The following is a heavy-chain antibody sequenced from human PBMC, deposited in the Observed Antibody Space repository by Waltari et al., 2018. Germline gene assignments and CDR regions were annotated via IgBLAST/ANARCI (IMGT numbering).Heavy chain of an antibody. CDR2: IHKDGSEK. J-gene: IGHJ4*02. D-gene: IGHD7-27*01. Sequence: EVHIVESGGGLVQPGGSLRLSCAASGGTFTDYWLVWVRQAPGKGPEWVANIHKDGSEKNYVDYVKGRFTISRDNAKDSVYLQMNSLRADDTAMYYCVRDHWGPDYWGQGTLVTVSS. CDR1: GGTFTDYW. V-gene: IGHV3-7*01. CDR3: VRDHWGPDY.